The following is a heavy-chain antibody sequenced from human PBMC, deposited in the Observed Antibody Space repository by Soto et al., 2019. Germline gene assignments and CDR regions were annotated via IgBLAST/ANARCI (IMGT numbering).Heavy chain of an antibody. V-gene: IGHV4-39*01. D-gene: IGHD2-21*02. J-gene: IGHJ5*02. CDR1: GGSISSSSYF. CDR3: ARHPSDFWFDP. Sequence: QLQLQESGPGLVKPSETLSLTCSVSGGSISSSSYFWGWIRQPPGKGLEWIGSIYYSGSTYYNPSLKSRVTVPVDTSKTQFSLKLSSGTAADTAVYYCARHPSDFWFDPWGQGTLVTVSS. CDR2: IYYSGST.